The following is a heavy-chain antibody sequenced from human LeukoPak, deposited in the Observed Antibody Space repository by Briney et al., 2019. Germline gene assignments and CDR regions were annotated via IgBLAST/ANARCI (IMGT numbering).Heavy chain of an antibody. CDR1: GGSISSYY. Sequence: SETLSLTCTVSGGSISSYYWSWIRQPPGKGLEWIGYIYYIGSTNYNPSLKSRVTISVDTSKNQFSLKLSSVTAADTAVYYCARDAAPKYSSSPPGAFDIWGQGTMVTVSS. D-gene: IGHD6-13*01. V-gene: IGHV4-59*01. CDR2: IYYIGST. CDR3: ARDAAPKYSSSPPGAFDI. J-gene: IGHJ3*02.